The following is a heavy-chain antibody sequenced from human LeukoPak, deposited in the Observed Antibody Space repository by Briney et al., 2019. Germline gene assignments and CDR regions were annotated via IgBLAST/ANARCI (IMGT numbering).Heavy chain of an antibody. CDR3: ARGYYYRR. Sequence: PSETLSLTCTVSGGSVSSDNSYWNWIRQPAGKGLEWIGRIYADGSSTHNPSLKSRVTISVDTSKSQFSLRLTSMTAADTAVYYCARGYYYRRWGQGTLVTVSS. D-gene: IGHD3-10*01. V-gene: IGHV4-61*02. CDR2: IYADGSS. CDR1: GGSVSSDNSY. J-gene: IGHJ4*02.